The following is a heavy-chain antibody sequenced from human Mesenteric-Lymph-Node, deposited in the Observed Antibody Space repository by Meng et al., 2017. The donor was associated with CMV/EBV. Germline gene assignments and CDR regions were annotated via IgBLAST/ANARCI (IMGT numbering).Heavy chain of an antibody. CDR2: TRFDGTTK. D-gene: IGHD4-23*01. CDR1: GFTFSSFG. J-gene: IGHJ6*02. V-gene: IGHV3-30*02. Sequence: GESLKISCAASGFTFSSFGMHWVRQPPGKGLEWVAFTRFDGTTKDYIDSVKGRFDISSDNSNNTLYLQMDSLRAEDTAVYYCASGYSVYYGMDVWGQGTTVTVSS. CDR3: ASGYSVYYGMDV.